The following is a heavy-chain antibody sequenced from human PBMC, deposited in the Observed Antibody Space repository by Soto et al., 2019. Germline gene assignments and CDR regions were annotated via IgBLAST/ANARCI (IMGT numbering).Heavy chain of an antibody. J-gene: IGHJ6*02. CDR3: ARMPRYYYYGMDV. V-gene: IGHV3-72*01. Sequence: EVQLVESGGGLVQPGGSLRLSCAASGFTFSDHYMDWVRQAPGKGLEWVGRTRNKANSYTTEYAASVKGRFTISRDDSKNSLYLQMNSLKTEDTVVYYCARMPRYYYYGMDVWGQGTTVTVSS. CDR2: TRNKANSYTT. CDR1: GFTFSDHY. D-gene: IGHD2-2*01.